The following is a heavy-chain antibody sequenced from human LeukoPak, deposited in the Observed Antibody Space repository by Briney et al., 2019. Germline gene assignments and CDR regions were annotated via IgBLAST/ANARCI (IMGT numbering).Heavy chain of an antibody. CDR2: ISAYNGNT. CDR3: ARDGIAAAGIRFDP. CDR1: GYTFSKYS. Sequence: ASVKVSCKASGYTFSKYSINWVRQAPGQGLEWMGWISAYNGNTNYAQKLQGRVTMTTDTSTSTAYMELRSLRSDDTAVYYCARDGIAAAGIRFDPWGQGTLVTVSS. J-gene: IGHJ5*02. V-gene: IGHV1-18*01. D-gene: IGHD6-13*01.